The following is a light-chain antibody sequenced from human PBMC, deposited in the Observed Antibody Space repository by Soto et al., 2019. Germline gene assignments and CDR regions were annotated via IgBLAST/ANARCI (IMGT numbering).Light chain of an antibody. CDR3: QQYKMYPWT. CDR1: QSISNS. Sequence: DLQMTQSPSTLSASVGDRVTITCRASQSISNSLAWYQQKPGKAPNLLIYEASILESGVPSRFSGSGFGTEFTVTISSLQPDDFATYYCQQYKMYPWTFGQGTKVEIQ. J-gene: IGKJ1*01. V-gene: IGKV1-5*03. CDR2: EAS.